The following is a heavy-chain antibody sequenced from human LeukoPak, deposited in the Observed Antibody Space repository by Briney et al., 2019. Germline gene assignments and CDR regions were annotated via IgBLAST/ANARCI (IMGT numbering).Heavy chain of an antibody. J-gene: IGHJ4*02. CDR1: GGSISSYY. CDR2: IYYSGST. D-gene: IGHD1-26*01. V-gene: IGHV4-59*01. Sequence: PSETLSLTCTVSGGSISSYYWSWIRQPPGKGLEWIGYIYYSGSTNYNPSLKSRVTISVDTSKNQFSLKLSSVTAADTAVYYCARGTLYGSYDYWGQGTLVTVSS. CDR3: ARGTLYGSYDY.